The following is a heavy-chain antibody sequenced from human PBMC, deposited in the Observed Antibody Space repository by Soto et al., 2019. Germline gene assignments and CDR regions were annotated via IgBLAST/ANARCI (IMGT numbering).Heavy chain of an antibody. CDR3: ATRGYYDILTGYYRSDY. Sequence: GGSLRLSCAASGFTFSSYAMSWVRQAPGKGLEWVSAISGSGGSTYYADSVKGRFTISRDNSKNTLYLQMNSLRAEDTAVYYCATRGYYDILTGYYRSDYWGQGTLVTVSS. CDR1: GFTFSSYA. J-gene: IGHJ4*02. V-gene: IGHV3-23*01. D-gene: IGHD3-9*01. CDR2: ISGSGGST.